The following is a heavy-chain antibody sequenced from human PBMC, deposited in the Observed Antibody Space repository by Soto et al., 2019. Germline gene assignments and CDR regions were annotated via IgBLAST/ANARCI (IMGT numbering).Heavy chain of an antibody. CDR1: GFTFSSYAM. Sequence: GSLRLSCVASGFTFSSYAMSWVRQPPGQGLEWIGEIYRTGSTNYNPSLKSRVTISLDKSENQFSLKVTSLTAADTAVYYCASRDPGTSVDYWGQGTLVTVSS. CDR2: IYRTGST. J-gene: IGHJ4*02. D-gene: IGHD1-7*01. V-gene: IGHV4-4*02. CDR3: ASRDPGTSVDY.